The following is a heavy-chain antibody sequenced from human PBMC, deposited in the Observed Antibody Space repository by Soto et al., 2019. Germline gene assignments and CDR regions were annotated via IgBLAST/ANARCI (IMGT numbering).Heavy chain of an antibody. J-gene: IGHJ6*02. CDR2: INHSGST. CDR1: GGSFSGYY. D-gene: IGHD2-15*01. Sequence: SETLSLTCAVYGGSFSGYYWSWIRQPPGKGLEWIGEINHSGSTNYNPSPKSRVTISVDTSKNQFSLKLSSVTAADTAVYYCARVVVVAATLTIYYYGMDVWGQGTTVTVSS. CDR3: ARVVVVAATLTIYYYGMDV. V-gene: IGHV4-34*01.